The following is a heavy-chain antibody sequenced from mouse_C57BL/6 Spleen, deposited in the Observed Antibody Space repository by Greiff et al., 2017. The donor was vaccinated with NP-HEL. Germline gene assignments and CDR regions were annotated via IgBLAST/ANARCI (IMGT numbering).Heavy chain of an antibody. CDR1: GYTFTDYE. CDR3: TRRDDYSNYGNYFDY. D-gene: IGHD2-5*01. V-gene: IGHV1-15*01. J-gene: IGHJ2*01. CDR2: IDPETGGT. Sequence: VQLQQSGAELVRPGASVTLSCKASGYTFTDYEMHWVKQTPVHGLEWIGAIDPETGGTAYNQKFQGKAILTADKSSSTAYMELRSLTSEDSAVYYCTRRDDYSNYGNYFDYWGQGTTLTVSS.